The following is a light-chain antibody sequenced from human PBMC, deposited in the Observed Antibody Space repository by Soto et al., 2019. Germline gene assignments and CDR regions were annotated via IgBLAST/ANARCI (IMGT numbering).Light chain of an antibody. CDR2: WAS. CDR1: QSLLYNSNNRNY. Sequence: DIVMSQSPDSLAVSLGERATIDCKSSQSLLYNSNNRNYLAWYQQKPGQPPKLLIHWASTRESGVPDRFSGRGSGKDFTLTISSLQAEDVALYYCQQYLITPPTFGQGTKVEIK. V-gene: IGKV4-1*01. J-gene: IGKJ1*01. CDR3: QQYLITPPT.